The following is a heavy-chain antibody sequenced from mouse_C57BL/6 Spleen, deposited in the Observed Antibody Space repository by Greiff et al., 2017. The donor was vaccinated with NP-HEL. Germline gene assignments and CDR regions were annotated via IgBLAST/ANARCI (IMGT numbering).Heavy chain of an antibody. V-gene: IGHV1-85*01. D-gene: IGHD2-4*01. CDR2: IYPRDGST. Sequence: QVQLKESGPELVKPGASVKLSCKASGYTFTSYDINWVKQRPGQGLEWIGWIYPRDGSTKYNEKFKGKATLTVDTSSSTAYMELHSLTSEDSAVYFCARRGIYYDYAWFAYWGQGTLVTVSA. CDR3: ARRGIYYDYAWFAY. J-gene: IGHJ3*01. CDR1: GYTFTSYD.